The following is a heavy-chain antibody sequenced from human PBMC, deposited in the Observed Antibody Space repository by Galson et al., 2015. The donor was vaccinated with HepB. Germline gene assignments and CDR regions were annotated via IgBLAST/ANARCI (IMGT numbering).Heavy chain of an antibody. J-gene: IGHJ6*02. CDR3: ARDYYGSGSYYNGGPSPNKYYYYGMDV. CDR1: GYTFTSYD. Sequence: SVKVSCKASGYTFTSYDMHWVRQAPGQRLEWMGWINAGNGNTKYSQKFQGRVTITRDTSASTAYMERSSLRSEDTAVYYCARDYYGSGSYYNGGPSPNKYYYYGMDVWGQATTVTVSS. V-gene: IGHV1-3*01. CDR2: INAGNGNT. D-gene: IGHD3-10*01.